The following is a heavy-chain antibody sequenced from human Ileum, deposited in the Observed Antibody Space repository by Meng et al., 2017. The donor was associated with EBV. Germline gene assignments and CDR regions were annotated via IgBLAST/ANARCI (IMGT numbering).Heavy chain of an antibody. CDR3: ASARGSWFDP. J-gene: IGHJ5*02. CDR1: GFTCSDYY. Sequence: QVQLVESGGGLSKPGGPLRLSCAASGFTCSDYYMSWIRQAPGKGLEWVSYITSSGGIIYYADSVKGRFTISRDNAKKSLYLQMNSLRAEDTAVYYCASARGSWFDPWGQGTLVTVSS. CDR2: ITSSGGII. V-gene: IGHV3-11*01. D-gene: IGHD1-26*01.